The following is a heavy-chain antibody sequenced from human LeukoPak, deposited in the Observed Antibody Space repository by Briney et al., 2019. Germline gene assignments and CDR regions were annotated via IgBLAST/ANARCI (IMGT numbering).Heavy chain of an antibody. CDR2: IIPIFGTA. CDR3: ARKYYYDSSGWTRAFDI. V-gene: IGHV1-69*13. CDR1: GGTFSSYA. Sequence: SVKVSCKASGGTFSSYAISWVRQAPGQGLEWMGGIIPIFGTANYAQKFQGRVTITADESTSTAYTEPSSLRSEDTAVYYCARKYYYDSSGWTRAFDIWGQGTMVTVSS. D-gene: IGHD3-22*01. J-gene: IGHJ3*02.